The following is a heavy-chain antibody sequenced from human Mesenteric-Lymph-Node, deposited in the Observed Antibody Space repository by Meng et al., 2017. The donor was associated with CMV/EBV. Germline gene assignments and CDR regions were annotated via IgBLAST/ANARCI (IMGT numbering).Heavy chain of an antibody. Sequence: GGSLRLSCAVSGFTFSNYAMSWVRQAPGKGLEWVAAVIYSGDTTYYADSVKGRFTISRDNSENTMSLQMNSLRAEDTATYYCAKEGSYAYFTPDYWGQGTLVTVSS. J-gene: IGHJ4*02. CDR3: AKEGSYAYFTPDY. V-gene: IGHV3-23*01. CDR1: GFTFSNYA. D-gene: IGHD3-16*01. CDR2: VIYSGDTT.